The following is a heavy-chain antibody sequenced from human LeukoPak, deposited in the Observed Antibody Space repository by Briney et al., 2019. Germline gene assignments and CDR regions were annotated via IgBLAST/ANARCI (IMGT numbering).Heavy chain of an antibody. Sequence: SETLSLTCTVFGDSIRSTTYYWAWIRQPPGKGLEWIGTIYYSGSTYYNPSLKNRVTISVDPSSNQFSLKLNSVTAADTAVYYCARAGPRESSSYWVYYFDYWGQGTLVTVSS. J-gene: IGHJ4*02. V-gene: IGHV4-39*01. CDR2: IYYSGST. D-gene: IGHD6-6*01. CDR1: GDSIRSTTYY. CDR3: ARAGPRESSSYWVYYFDY.